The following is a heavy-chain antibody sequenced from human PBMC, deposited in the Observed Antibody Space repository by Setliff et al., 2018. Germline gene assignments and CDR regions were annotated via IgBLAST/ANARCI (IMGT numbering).Heavy chain of an antibody. CDR3: ARDPPYCGGDCYPDY. D-gene: IGHD2-21*02. Sequence: ASVKVSCKASGYTFTSYGFSWVRQAPGQGLEWMGWISVYNGKTKYARKFQGRVTMTTDTSTRTAYMEVTSLRSDDTAVYYCARDPPYCGGDCYPDYWGQGTLVTVSS. CDR2: ISVYNGKT. J-gene: IGHJ4*02. V-gene: IGHV1-18*01. CDR1: GYTFTSYG.